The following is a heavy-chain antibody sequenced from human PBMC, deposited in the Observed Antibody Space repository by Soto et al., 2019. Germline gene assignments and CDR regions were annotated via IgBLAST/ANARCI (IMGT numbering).Heavy chain of an antibody. V-gene: IGHV1-46*01. Sequence: QVQLVQSGAEVKKPGASVKVSCKASGNSFTTYYMHWVRQAPGQGLEWMGIINPSGGRTTYAQKLQGRVTMTRDTSTSTFHMELSSLTSEDTAVYYCAGLYHYDSSGYYDYWGQGTLVTVSS. J-gene: IGHJ4*02. CDR3: AGLYHYDSSGYYDY. CDR2: INPSGGRT. D-gene: IGHD3-22*01. CDR1: GNSFTTYY.